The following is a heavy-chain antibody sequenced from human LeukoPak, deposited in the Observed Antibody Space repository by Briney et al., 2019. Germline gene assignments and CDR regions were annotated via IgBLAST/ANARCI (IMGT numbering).Heavy chain of an antibody. J-gene: IGHJ4*02. CDR1: GYTFTGYY. CDR3: ARDTYYYGSGSYYKVLD. CDR2: INPNSGGT. D-gene: IGHD3-10*01. Sequence: GASVKVSCKASGYTFTGYYMHWVRQAPGQGLEWMGWINPNSGGTNYAQKFQGRVTMTRDTSISTAYMELSRLRSDDTAVYYCARDTYYYGSGSYYKVLDWGQGTLVTVSS. V-gene: IGHV1-2*02.